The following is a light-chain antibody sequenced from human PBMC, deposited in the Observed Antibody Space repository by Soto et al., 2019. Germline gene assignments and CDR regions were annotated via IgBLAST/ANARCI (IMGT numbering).Light chain of an antibody. CDR3: QQYDNLLLT. V-gene: IGKV1-33*01. Sequence: DIQMTQSPSSLSASVGDRVTITCQASQDMSNYLNWYQQKPGKAPKLLIYDASNLETGVPSRFSGSGSGTDFTFTISSLHPEDIATYYCQQYDNLLLTFGGGTKVEIK. J-gene: IGKJ4*01. CDR1: QDMSNY. CDR2: DAS.